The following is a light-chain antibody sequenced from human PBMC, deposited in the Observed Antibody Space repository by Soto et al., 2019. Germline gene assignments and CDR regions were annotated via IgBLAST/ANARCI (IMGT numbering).Light chain of an antibody. CDR3: QQCSRWPLT. J-gene: IGKJ4*01. V-gene: IGKV3-11*01. CDR2: DAS. CDR1: QSVSSY. Sequence: EIVLTQSPATLSFSPGERATLSCRASQSVSSYLAWYQQKPGQAPRLLIYDASNRATGVPARFSGSGTGTDFTVTFSSLAPEDFAVYYCQQCSRWPLTFGGGTKVEIK.